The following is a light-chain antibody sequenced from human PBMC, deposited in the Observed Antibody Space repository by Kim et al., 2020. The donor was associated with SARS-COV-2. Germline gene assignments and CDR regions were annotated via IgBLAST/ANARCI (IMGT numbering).Light chain of an antibody. CDR2: RNN. V-gene: IGLV10-54*01. Sequence: RQTATLTCTGNRNNVGNQGAAWLQQHQGHPPKLLSYRNNNRPSGISERLSASRSGNTASLTITGLQPEDEADYYCSAWDSSLSRWVFGGGTQLTVL. CDR3: SAWDSSLSRWV. CDR1: RNNVGNQG. J-gene: IGLJ3*02.